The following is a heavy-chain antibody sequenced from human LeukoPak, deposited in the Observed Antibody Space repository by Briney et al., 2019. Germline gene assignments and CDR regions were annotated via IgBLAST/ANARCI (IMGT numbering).Heavy chain of an antibody. CDR3: ARHLSGSYFEDY. J-gene: IGHJ4*02. D-gene: IGHD1-26*01. CDR2: ISHSGTT. V-gene: IGHV4-4*02. CDR1: GVSISISNW. Sequence: SGTLSLTCAVSGVSISISNWWCWVRQSPGKGLEWIGEISHSGTTNYNPSLKSRVSISVDKSKNHFSLKVNSVTAADTAVYYCARHLSGSYFEDYWGQGTLVTVSS.